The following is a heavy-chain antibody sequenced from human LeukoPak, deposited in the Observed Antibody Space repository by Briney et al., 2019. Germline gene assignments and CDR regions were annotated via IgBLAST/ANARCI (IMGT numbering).Heavy chain of an antibody. D-gene: IGHD5/OR15-5a*01. CDR2: IRNDGSNK. CDR3: AKIEVSATLDY. CDR1: GFTFSTYG. V-gene: IGHV3-30*02. J-gene: IGHJ4*02. Sequence: PGGSLRLFCAASGFTFSTYGLHWVRQAPGKGLEWVAFIRNDGSNKYYADSVKGRFTISRDNSRNTLSLQMNSLRVEDTAVYYCAKIEVSATLDYWGQGTLVTVSS.